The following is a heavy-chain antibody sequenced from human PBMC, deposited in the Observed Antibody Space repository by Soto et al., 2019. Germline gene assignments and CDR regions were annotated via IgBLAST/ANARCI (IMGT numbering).Heavy chain of an antibody. CDR1: GGSISSGGYY. V-gene: IGHV4-31*03. Sequence: QVQLQESGPGLVKPSQTLSLTCTVSGGSISSGGYYWSWIRQHPGKGLEWIGYIYYSGSTYYNPXLQSRVTTPVXXSXNXXSLKLSSVPAADTAVYDCARVFLVAGAGGPKQIDYWGQGTLVTVSS. D-gene: IGHD2-15*01. CDR3: ARVFLVAGAGGPKQIDY. CDR2: IYYSGST. J-gene: IGHJ4*02.